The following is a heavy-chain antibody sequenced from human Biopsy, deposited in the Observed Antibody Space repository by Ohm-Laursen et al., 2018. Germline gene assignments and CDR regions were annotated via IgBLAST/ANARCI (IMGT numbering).Heavy chain of an antibody. CDR2: IYNDGINE. V-gene: IGHV3-33*01. CDR1: GFTFKNDN. D-gene: IGHD5/OR15-5a*01. J-gene: IGHJ2*01. CDR3: ARDLRGHWFFDL. Sequence: SLRLSCTASGFTFKNDNMHWVRQAPGKGLEWVAAIYNDGINEYYADSVKGRFTISRDDSKNTLYLQMNSLRVEDTAVFHCARDLRGHWFFDLWGRGTLVTVSS.